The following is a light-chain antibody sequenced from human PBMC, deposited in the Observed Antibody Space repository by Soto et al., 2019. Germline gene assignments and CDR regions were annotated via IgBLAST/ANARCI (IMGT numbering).Light chain of an antibody. Sequence: QAVVTQPASVSGSPGQSITISCTGTSGDVGSYNLVSWYQQHPGTAPKVLIYEDNKRPSGVSNRFSGSKSGNSAALTISGLQAEDEADYYCCSFAGSNTLVFGGGTKLTVL. CDR2: EDN. J-gene: IGLJ2*01. V-gene: IGLV2-23*01. CDR1: SGDVGSYNL. CDR3: CSFAGSNTLV.